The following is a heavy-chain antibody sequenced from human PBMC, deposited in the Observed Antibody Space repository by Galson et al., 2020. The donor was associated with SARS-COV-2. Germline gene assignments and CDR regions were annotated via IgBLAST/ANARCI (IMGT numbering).Heavy chain of an antibody. CDR3: ARDSGCSGGSCYFDYFDY. V-gene: IGHV3-48*03. Sequence: GGSLRLSCAASGFTFSSYEMNWVRQAPGKGLEWVSYISSSGSTIYYADSVKGRFTISRDNAKNSLYLQMNSLRAEDTAVYYCARDSGCSGGSCYFDYFDYWGQGTLVTVSS. CDR2: ISSSGSTI. CDR1: GFTFSSYE. D-gene: IGHD2-15*01. J-gene: IGHJ4*02.